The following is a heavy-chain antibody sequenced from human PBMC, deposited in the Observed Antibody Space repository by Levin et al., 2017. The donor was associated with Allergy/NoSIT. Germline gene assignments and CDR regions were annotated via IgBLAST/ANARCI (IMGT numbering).Heavy chain of an antibody. V-gene: IGHV4-4*02. D-gene: IGHD6-13*01. J-gene: IGHJ4*02. CDR1: GGSISSSNW. CDR2: IYHSGST. CDR3: ARDSGAYSSSWYYFDY. Sequence: SETLSLTCAVSGGSISSSNWWSWVRQPPGKGLEWIGEIYHSGSTNYNPSLKSRVTISVDKSKNQFSLKLSSVTAADTAVYYCARDSGAYSSSWYYFDYWGQGTLVTVSS.